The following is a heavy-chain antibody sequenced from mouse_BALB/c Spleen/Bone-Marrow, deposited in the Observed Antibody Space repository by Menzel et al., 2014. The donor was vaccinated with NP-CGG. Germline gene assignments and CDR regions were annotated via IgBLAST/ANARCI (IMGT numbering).Heavy chain of an antibody. V-gene: IGHV5-12-2*01. Sequence: DVKLVESGGGLVQPGGSLKLSCAASGFTFSSYTMSWVRQTPEKRLEWVAYISNGGGSTYYPDTVKGRFTISRDNAKNTLYLQRSSLKSEDTAMFYCARQIYFPYFDYWGQGTTLTVSS. D-gene: IGHD2-1*01. J-gene: IGHJ2*01. CDR3: ARQIYFPYFDY. CDR1: GFTFSSYT. CDR2: ISNGGGST.